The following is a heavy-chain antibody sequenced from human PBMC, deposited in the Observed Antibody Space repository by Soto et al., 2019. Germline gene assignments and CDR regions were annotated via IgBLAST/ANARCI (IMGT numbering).Heavy chain of an antibody. CDR1: GYTLTSYG. D-gene: IGHD5-18*01. J-gene: IGHJ4*02. CDR2: ISAYNGNT. Sequence: ASVKVSCKASGYTLTSYGISWVRQAPGQGLEWMGWISAYNGNTNYAQKLQGRVTMTTDTSTSTAYMELRSLRSDDTAVYYCARTPRGYSYGYFGYWGQGTLVTVSS. CDR3: ARTPRGYSYGYFGY. V-gene: IGHV1-18*01.